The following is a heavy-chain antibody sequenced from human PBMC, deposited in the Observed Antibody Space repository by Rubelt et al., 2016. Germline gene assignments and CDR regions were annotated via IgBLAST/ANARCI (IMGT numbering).Heavy chain of an antibody. V-gene: IGHV1-69*04. D-gene: IGHD3-10*01. Sequence: GSSVKVSCKASGGTFSSYAISWVRQAPGQGLEWMGRIIPILGIANYAQKFQGRVTITADKSTSTAYMELSSLRSEDTAVYYCARGTAGSRVDPWGQGTLVTVSS. J-gene: IGHJ5*02. CDR3: ARGTAGSRVDP. CDR1: GGTFSSYA. CDR2: IIPILGIA.